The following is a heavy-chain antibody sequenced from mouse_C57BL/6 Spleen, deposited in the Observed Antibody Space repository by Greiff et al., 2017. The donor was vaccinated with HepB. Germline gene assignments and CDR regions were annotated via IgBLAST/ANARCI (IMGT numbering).Heavy chain of an antibody. CDR1: GFSFNTYA. J-gene: IGHJ4*01. D-gene: IGHD1-1*01. CDR3: VRGLLRFYAMDY. CDR2: IRSKSNNYAT. V-gene: IGHV10-1*01. Sequence: EVKLVESGGGLVQPKGSLKLSCAASGFSFNTYAMNWVRQAPGKGLEWVARIRSKSNNYATYYADSVKDRFTISRDDSESMLYLQMNNLKTEDTAMYYCVRGLLRFYAMDYWGQGTSVTVSS.